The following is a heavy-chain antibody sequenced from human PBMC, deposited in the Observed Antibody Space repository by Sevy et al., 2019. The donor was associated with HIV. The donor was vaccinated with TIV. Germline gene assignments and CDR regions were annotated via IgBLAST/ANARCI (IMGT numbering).Heavy chain of an antibody. CDR3: ARIHPSIPALGSSRFGP. D-gene: IGHD6-13*01. V-gene: IGHV3-74*01. CDR1: GFNVKDYW. J-gene: IGHJ5*02. Sequence: GGSLRLSCAASGFNVKDYWMHWVRQAPGKGLVWVSRISSDETNRGYADSVRERFTISRDNAKNTLYLQMNSLRVEDTAVDYCARIHPSIPALGSSRFGPWVQATLVTVSS. CDR2: ISSDETNR.